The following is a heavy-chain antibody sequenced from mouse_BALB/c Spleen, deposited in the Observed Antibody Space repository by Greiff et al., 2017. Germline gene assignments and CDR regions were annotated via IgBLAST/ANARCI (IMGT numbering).Heavy chain of an antibody. V-gene: IGHV5-12-2*01. J-gene: IGHJ4*01. CDR1: GFTFSSYT. D-gene: IGHD1-2*01. CDR2: ISNGGGST. CDR3: ARQGYYGYYAMDY. Sequence: DVMLVESGGGLVQPGGSLKLSCAASGFTFSSYTMSWVRQTPEKRLEWVAYISNGGGSTYYPDTVKGRFTISRDNAKNTLYLQMSSLKSEDTAMYYCARQGYYGYYAMDYWGQGTSVTVSS.